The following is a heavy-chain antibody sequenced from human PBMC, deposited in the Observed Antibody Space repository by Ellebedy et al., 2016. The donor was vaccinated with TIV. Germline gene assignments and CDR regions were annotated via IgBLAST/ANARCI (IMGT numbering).Heavy chain of an antibody. J-gene: IGHJ4*02. CDR2: ITSNGRTT. CDR3: ARDHSGSGEAFDY. V-gene: IGHV3-64*04. Sequence: GESLKISXSASGFTFSSNSMHWVRQAPGKGLEYVSVITSNGRTTYYADSVKGRFTISRDNGKNTLYLQMNSLRAEDTAVYYCARDHSGSGEAFDYWGQGTLVTVSS. D-gene: IGHD1-26*01. CDR1: GFTFSSNS.